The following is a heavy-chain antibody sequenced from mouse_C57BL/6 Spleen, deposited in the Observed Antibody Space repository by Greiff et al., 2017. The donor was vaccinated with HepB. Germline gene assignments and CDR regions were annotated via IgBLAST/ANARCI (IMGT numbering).Heavy chain of an antibody. J-gene: IGHJ4*01. V-gene: IGHV1-69*01. CDR1: GYTFTSYW. CDR2: IDPSDSYT. D-gene: IGHD2-2*01. Sequence: QVQLQQPGAELVMPGASVKLSCKASGYTFTSYWMHWVKQRPGQGLEWIGEIDPSDSYTNYNQKFKGKSTLTVDKSSSTAYMQLSSLTSEDSAVYYCARWGVTTGDYYAMDYWGQGTSVTVSS. CDR3: ARWGVTTGDYYAMDY.